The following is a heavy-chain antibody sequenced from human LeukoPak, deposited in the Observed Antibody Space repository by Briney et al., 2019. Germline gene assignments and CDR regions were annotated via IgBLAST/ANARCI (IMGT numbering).Heavy chain of an antibody. CDR2: IYYSGST. V-gene: IGHV4-39*01. CDR3: AKPYSSSWYYFDY. J-gene: IGHJ4*02. D-gene: IGHD6-13*01. Sequence: PSETLSLTCTVSGDSISGSSYYWGWIRQPPGKGLEWIGSIYYSGSTYYNPSLKSRVTISVDTSKNQFSLKLSSVTAADTAVYYRAKPYSSSWYYFDYWGQGTLVTVSS. CDR1: GDSISGSSYY.